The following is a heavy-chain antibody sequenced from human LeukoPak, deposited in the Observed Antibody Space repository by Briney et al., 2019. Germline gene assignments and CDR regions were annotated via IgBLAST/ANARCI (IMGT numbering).Heavy chain of an antibody. CDR2: INHSGST. CDR1: GGSFSGYY. Sequence: PSGTLSLSCAVYGGSFSGYYLSWVRQPPGKGLEWIGEINHSGSTNYNPSAKSRVTISVDTSKNQFSLKLSSVTAAGTAVYYCATSLRLMAVAAYFDYWGQGTLVTVSS. V-gene: IGHV4-34*01. J-gene: IGHJ4*02. D-gene: IGHD6-19*01. CDR3: ATSLRLMAVAAYFDY.